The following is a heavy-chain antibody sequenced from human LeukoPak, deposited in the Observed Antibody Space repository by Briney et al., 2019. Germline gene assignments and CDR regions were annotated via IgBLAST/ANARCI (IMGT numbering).Heavy chain of an antibody. D-gene: IGHD2-15*01. V-gene: IGHV4-59*01. CDR1: RGSISSYY. Sequence: SETLSLTCTVSRGSISSYYWSWIRQPPGKGLEWIGYIYYSGSTNYNPSLKSRVTISVDTSKNQFSLKLSSVTAADTAVYYCARDDGYCSGGSCSLGYWGQGTLVTVSS. J-gene: IGHJ4*02. CDR2: IYYSGST. CDR3: ARDDGYCSGGSCSLGY.